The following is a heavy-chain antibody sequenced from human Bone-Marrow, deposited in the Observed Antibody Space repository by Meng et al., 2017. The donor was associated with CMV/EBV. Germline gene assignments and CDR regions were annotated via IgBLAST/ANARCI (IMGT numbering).Heavy chain of an antibody. CDR2: ISGSGGST. V-gene: IGHV3-23*01. D-gene: IGHD1-20*01. CDR1: GFFFSSYG. J-gene: IGHJ6*02. CDR3: ASARGGPYNWNLRGGHFFGMDV. Sequence: GESMKISCAAAGFFFSSYGMGWVHQAPGKGMGWVSVISGSGGSTYYADTVKGGFTISRDNSKNTLYMQMNSLRAEDTAVYYCASARGGPYNWNLRGGHFFGMDVWGQGTTVTVSS.